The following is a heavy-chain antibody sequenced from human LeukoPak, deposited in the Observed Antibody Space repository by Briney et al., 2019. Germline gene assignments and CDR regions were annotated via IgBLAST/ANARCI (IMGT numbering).Heavy chain of an antibody. CDR1: GYTFIGYY. CDR2: INPNSGDT. CDR3: AGEYCSGGTCRQGFDY. D-gene: IGHD2-15*01. J-gene: IGHJ4*02. V-gene: IGHV1-2*02. Sequence: GASVKVSCKASGYTFIGYYMHWVRQAPGQGLEYMGWINPNSGDTNHAQNFQGRVTLTRDTSISTAYMELSSLRSDDSAVYYCAGEYCSGGTCRQGFDYWGQGTLVTVSS.